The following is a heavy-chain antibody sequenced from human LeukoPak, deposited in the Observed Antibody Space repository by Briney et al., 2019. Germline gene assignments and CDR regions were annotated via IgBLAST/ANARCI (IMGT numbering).Heavy chain of an antibody. Sequence: GGSLGLSCTASGFTFGDYAMSWVRQAPGKGLEWVGFIRSKAYGGTTEYAASVKGRFTISRDDSKSIAYLQMNSLKTEDTAVYYCTRGMGVYWDQGTLVTVSS. V-gene: IGHV3-49*04. CDR2: IRSKAYGGTT. D-gene: IGHD3-16*01. CDR1: GFTFGDYA. J-gene: IGHJ4*02. CDR3: TRGMGVY.